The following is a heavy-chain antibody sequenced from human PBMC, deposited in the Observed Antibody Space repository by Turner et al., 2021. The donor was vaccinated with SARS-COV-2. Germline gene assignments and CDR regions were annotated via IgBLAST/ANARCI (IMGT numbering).Heavy chain of an antibody. D-gene: IGHD5-18*01. CDR3: AREGGYSYGPYYYGMDV. CDR2: ISSSSSTI. V-gene: IGHV3-48*01. J-gene: IGHJ6*02. CDR1: GFTFSSYS. Sequence: EVQLVESGGGLVQPGGSLRLSCAASGFTFSSYSMNWVRQAPGKGLEGVSYISSSSSTIYYADSVKGRFTISRENAKNSLYLQMNSLRAEDTAVYYCAREGGYSYGPYYYGMDVWGQGTTVTVSS.